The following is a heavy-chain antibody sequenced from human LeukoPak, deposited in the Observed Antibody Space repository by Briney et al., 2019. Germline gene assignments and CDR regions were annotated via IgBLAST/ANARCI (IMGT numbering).Heavy chain of an antibody. J-gene: IGHJ4*02. CDR1: GFTSSPYT. D-gene: IGHD3-10*01. CDR3: VKGRSGTLYYFDY. V-gene: IGHV3-21*04. Sequence: GGSLRLSCAASGFTSSPYTMNWVRQAPGKGLEWVSSISSSSSFIYYADSVKGRFTISRDNAKNSRYLQMHSLRAEDTAVYYCVKGRSGTLYYFDYWGQGTLVTVSS. CDR2: ISSSSSFI.